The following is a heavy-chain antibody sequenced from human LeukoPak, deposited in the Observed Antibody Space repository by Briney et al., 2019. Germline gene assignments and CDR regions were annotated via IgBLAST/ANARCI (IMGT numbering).Heavy chain of an antibody. CDR2: IYTSGST. J-gene: IGHJ5*02. V-gene: IGHV4-4*07. Sequence: SETLSLTCAVYGGSFSGYYWSWIRQPAGKGLEWIGRIYTSGSTNYNPSLKSRVTISVDTSKNQFSLKLSSVTAADTAVYYCARERVWRYCGGDSCGWFDPWGQGTLVTVSS. D-gene: IGHD2-21*02. CDR1: GGSFSGYY. CDR3: ARERVWRYCGGDSCGWFDP.